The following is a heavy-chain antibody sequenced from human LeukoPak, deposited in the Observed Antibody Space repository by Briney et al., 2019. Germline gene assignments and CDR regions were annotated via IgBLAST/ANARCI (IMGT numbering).Heavy chain of an antibody. Sequence: PGGSLRLSCAASGFTFSNYGMHWVRQAPGKGLEWVSYISSSGTTIYYADSLKGRFTISRDNARNSLYLQMNSLRAEDTAVYYCARDHYSGMDVWGQGTTVTVSS. V-gene: IGHV3-48*04. CDR2: ISSSGTTI. CDR3: ARDHYSGMDV. CDR1: GFTFSNYG. J-gene: IGHJ6*02.